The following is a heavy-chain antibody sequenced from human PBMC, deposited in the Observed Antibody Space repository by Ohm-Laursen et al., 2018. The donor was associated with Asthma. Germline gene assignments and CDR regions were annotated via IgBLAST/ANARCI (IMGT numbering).Heavy chain of an antibody. V-gene: IGHV3-9*01. D-gene: IGHD3-3*01. CDR3: ARAGVTFWRNVNWFDP. Sequence: SLRLSCAASGFTFGDYAMHWVRQRPGKGLEWVSGIRWNSDSTGYVDSVKGRFTISRDNAKNSLYLQMNSLRAEDTAVYYCARAGVTFWRNVNWFDPWGQGTLVTVSS. CDR1: GFTFGDYA. CDR2: IRWNSDST. J-gene: IGHJ5*02.